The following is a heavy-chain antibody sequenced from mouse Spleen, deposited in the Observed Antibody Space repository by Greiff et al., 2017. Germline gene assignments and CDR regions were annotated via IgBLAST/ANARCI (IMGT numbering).Heavy chain of an antibody. CDR2: IYPRDGST. CDR1: GYTFTDHT. J-gene: IGHJ4*01. V-gene: IGHV1-78*01. Sequence: VQLVESDAELVKPGASVKISCKVSGYTFTDHTIHWMKQRPEQGLEWIGYIYPRDGSTKYNEKFKGKATLTADKSSSTAYMQLNSLTSEDSAVYFCARREESYYYAMDYWGQGTSVTVSS. CDR3: ARREESYYYAMDY.